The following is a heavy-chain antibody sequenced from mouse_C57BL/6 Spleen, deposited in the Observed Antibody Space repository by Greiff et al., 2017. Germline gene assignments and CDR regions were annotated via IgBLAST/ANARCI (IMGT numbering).Heavy chain of an antibody. J-gene: IGHJ2*01. CDR3: ARYDYLYFDY. Sequence: EVQLQQSGPVLVKPGASVKMSCKASGYTFTDYYMNWVKQSHGKSLEWIGVINPYNGGTSYNQKFKGKATLTVDKSSSTAYMELNSLTSEDSAVYYCARYDYLYFDYWGQGTTLTVSS. CDR1: GYTFTDYY. D-gene: IGHD2-4*01. CDR2: INPYNGGT. V-gene: IGHV1-19*01.